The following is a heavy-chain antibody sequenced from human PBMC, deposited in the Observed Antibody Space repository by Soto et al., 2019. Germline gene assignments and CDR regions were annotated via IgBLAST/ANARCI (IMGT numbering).Heavy chain of an antibody. V-gene: IGHV2-5*02. Sequence: QITLNESGPALVKPTQTLTLTCTFSGFSLNTRDVGVGWIRQPPGKALEWLGVVYWDDDKTYSPSLKSRLTITKDTPKTQVVLRMTKMDPVATATYYCAHGRGGVASFWGQGTLVTVSS. CDR3: AHGRGGVASF. J-gene: IGHJ4*02. CDR2: VYWDDDK. CDR1: GFSLNTRDVG. D-gene: IGHD3-16*01.